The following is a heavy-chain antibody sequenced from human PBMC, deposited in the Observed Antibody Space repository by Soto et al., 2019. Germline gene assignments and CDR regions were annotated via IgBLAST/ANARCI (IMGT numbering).Heavy chain of an antibody. J-gene: IGHJ4*02. CDR1: GFTFSSYA. CDR3: ARDPNSSGSFDY. D-gene: IGHD6-19*01. Sequence: QVQLVESGGGVVQPGRSLRLSCAASGFTFSSYAMHWVRQAPGKGLEWVAIISYDGGNKYSADSVKGRFTISRDNSKNTLYLQMHSLRTEDTAVYYCARDPNSSGSFDYWGQGTLVTVSS. V-gene: IGHV3-30-3*01. CDR2: ISYDGGNK.